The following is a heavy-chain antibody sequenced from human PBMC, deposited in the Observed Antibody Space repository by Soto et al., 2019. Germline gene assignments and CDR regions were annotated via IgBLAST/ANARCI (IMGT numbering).Heavy chain of an antibody. CDR3: ARVSAAGTRWFDS. CDR2: IDYRGRT. J-gene: IGHJ5*01. CDR1: GASISSGGFY. V-gene: IGHV4-31*03. D-gene: IGHD6-13*01. Sequence: QVQLQESGPGLVQPSQTLSLTCTVSGASISSGGFYWSCIRQFPGKGLEWIGYIDYRGRTFYNPSLTGRATISKDTSKSQFSLNVNSVPAADTAVFYCARVSAAGTRWFDSWGQGTLVNVSS.